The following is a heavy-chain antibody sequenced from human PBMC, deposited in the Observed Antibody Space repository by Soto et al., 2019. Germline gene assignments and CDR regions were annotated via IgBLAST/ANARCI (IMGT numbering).Heavy chain of an antibody. V-gene: IGHV3-49*03. Sequence: GVPLRLPCTDSGFTSGDYAMIWFRQAPGKGLEWVGFITSKAYGGTTEYAATVKGRFTISRDDSKSIAYLQMNSLKTDDTAVYYCSRVPPNNRGAPLDYWGQGTLVTVSS. J-gene: IGHJ4*02. CDR3: SRVPPNNRGAPLDY. CDR1: GFTSGDYA. CDR2: ITSKAYGGTT. D-gene: IGHD3-10*01.